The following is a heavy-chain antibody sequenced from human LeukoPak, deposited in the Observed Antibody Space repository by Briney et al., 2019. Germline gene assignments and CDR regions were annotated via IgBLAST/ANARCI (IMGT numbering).Heavy chain of an antibody. Sequence: SGPALVKPTQTLTLTCTFSGFSLNPRGVGVGWIRQPPGKSHQWLALIYWGDEKYYSPSLKSRLSISRDTSRNQVVLTMTNMDPRDTATYFCARSYYFGSRSYYNVWFAPWGLGTLVTVSS. J-gene: IGHJ5*02. CDR3: ARSYYFGSRSYYNVWFAP. CDR2: IYWGDEK. D-gene: IGHD3-10*01. CDR1: GFSLNPRGVG. V-gene: IGHV2-5*02.